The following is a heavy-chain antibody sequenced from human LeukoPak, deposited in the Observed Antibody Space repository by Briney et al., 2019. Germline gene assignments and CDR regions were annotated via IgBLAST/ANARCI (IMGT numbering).Heavy chain of an antibody. Sequence: ASVKVSCKASGYTFTGYYMHWVRQAPGQGLEWMGWINPNSGGTNYAQKFQGRVTMTRDTSISTAYMELSRLTSDDTAVYYCARVPVNYYDSSGFYAFDIWGQGTMVTVSS. J-gene: IGHJ3*02. D-gene: IGHD3-22*01. CDR2: INPNSGGT. V-gene: IGHV1-2*02. CDR3: ARVPVNYYDSSGFYAFDI. CDR1: GYTFTGYY.